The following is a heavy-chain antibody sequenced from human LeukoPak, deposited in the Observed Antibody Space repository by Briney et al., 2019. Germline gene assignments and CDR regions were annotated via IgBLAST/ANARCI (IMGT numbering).Heavy chain of an antibody. CDR2: ISGSGGST. J-gene: IGHJ3*02. CDR3: AKDLDYYDSSSYYYHDSLAFVI. Sequence: QPGGSLRLSCAASGFTFSSYAMSWVRQAPGKGLEWVSAISGSGGSTYYADSVKGRFTISRDNSKNTLYLQMNSLRAEDTAVYYCAKDLDYYDSSSYYYHDSLAFVIWGQGTMVTVSS. D-gene: IGHD3-22*01. V-gene: IGHV3-23*01. CDR1: GFTFSSYA.